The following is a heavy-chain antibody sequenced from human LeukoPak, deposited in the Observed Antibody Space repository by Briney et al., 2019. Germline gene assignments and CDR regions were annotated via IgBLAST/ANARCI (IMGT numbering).Heavy chain of an antibody. V-gene: IGHV3-7*03. J-gene: IGHJ4*02. CDR1: GFIFSGSW. CDR2: IKRDGSEK. Sequence: GGSLRLSCTASGFIFSGSWTAWIRQAPGKGLEWVAIIKRDGSEKYYVDSMKGRFTISRDNAKNSLFLQMNSLRAEDTAIYYCTTDAWYSAGHWGQGTLVTVSS. CDR3: TTDAWYSAGH. D-gene: IGHD2-15*01.